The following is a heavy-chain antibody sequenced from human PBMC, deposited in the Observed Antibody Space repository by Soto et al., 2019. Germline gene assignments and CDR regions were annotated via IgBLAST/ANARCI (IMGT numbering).Heavy chain of an antibody. CDR1: GFTFSGYS. CDR2: ISSRSTNI. V-gene: IGHV3-21*06. CDR3: AKFTEPGYSSIWYYFEY. J-gene: IGHJ4*02. Sequence: LRLSCVGSGFTFSGYSMAWVRQAPGRGLEWVASISSRSTNIDYADSVKGRFTISRDNAKNLVSLQMSSLRGEDTALYYCAKFTEPGYSSIWYYFEYWGQGTPVTVSS. D-gene: IGHD6-19*01.